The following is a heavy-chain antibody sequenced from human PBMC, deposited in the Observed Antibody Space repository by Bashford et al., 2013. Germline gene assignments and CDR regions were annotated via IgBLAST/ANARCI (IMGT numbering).Heavy chain of an antibody. J-gene: IGHJ4*02. CDR2: IHPGASDT. Sequence: GESLKISCETSGYIFTDYWIAWVRHMPGKGLEWMGVIHPGASDTRYSPAFQGRVSISVDKSMNTAYMQWSSLKASDSAMYYCARHEVVVVAPDYWGQGTLVTVSS. CDR3: ARHEVVVVAPDY. CDR1: GYIFTDYW. V-gene: IGHV5-51*01. D-gene: IGHD2-15*01.